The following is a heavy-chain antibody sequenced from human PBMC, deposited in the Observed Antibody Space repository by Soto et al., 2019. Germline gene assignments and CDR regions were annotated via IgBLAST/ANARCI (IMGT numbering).Heavy chain of an antibody. CDR1: GGTFSRSG. CDR2: IIPMFGTP. V-gene: IGHV1-69*01. Sequence: QVHLVQSGAEVKKPGSSVSVSCKASGGTFSRSGISWVRQVPGQGLEWMGGIIPMFGTPNYAQKFQGRVTITADESTTTAYMPMSSLRSEDTAIYYCAKERGYSYGLGGGHPFDPWGQGTLVTVSS. J-gene: IGHJ5*02. D-gene: IGHD5-18*01. CDR3: AKERGYSYGLGGGHPFDP.